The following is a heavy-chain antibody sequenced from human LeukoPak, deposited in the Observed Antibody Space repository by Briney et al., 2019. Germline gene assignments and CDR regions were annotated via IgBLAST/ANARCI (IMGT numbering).Heavy chain of an antibody. CDR1: GGTFSSYA. Sequence: SVKVSCEASGGTFSSYAISWVRQAPGQGLEWMGGIILIFGTANYAQPFQGRFTITADNSTSTAYMKLSSLRSEEAAVYYCARDRVGYSYGPFDYWGQGTLVTVSS. CDR3: ARDRVGYSYGPFDY. V-gene: IGHV1-69*06. D-gene: IGHD5-18*01. J-gene: IGHJ4*02. CDR2: IILIFGTA.